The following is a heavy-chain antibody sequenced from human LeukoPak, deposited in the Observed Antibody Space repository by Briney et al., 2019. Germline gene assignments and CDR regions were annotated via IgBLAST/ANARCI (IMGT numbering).Heavy chain of an antibody. CDR3: AKDVVGAINYFDY. V-gene: IGHV3-23*01. Sequence: PGGSLRLSCAASGFTFSCYAMSWVRQAARKGLEWVSGISGSGGSTYYADSVKGRFTISRDNSKNTLYLQMNSVRAEDTAVYYCAKDVVGAINYFDYWGQGTLVTVSS. CDR1: GFTFSCYA. D-gene: IGHD1-26*01. CDR2: ISGSGGST. J-gene: IGHJ4*02.